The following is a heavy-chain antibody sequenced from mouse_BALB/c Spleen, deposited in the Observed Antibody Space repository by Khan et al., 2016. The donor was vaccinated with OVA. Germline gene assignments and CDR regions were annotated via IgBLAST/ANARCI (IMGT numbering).Heavy chain of an antibody. CDR1: GDSITSGY. D-gene: IGHD2-12*01. CDR2: IIYTGYT. Sequence: EVQLLESGPSLVKPSQTLSLTCSVTGDSITSGYWNWIRKFPENKLEYMGYIIYTGYTYYNPSLQRRISITRHTSKNQYYLQLNSVTDEDTATYYCARSTYRYAFVYWGQGTLVTVSA. V-gene: IGHV3-8*02. J-gene: IGHJ3*01. CDR3: ARSTYRYAFVY.